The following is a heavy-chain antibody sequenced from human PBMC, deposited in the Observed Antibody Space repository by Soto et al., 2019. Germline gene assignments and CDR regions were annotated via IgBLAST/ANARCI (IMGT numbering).Heavy chain of an antibody. CDR1: GFTFSSYG. Sequence: QVQLVESGGGVVQPGRSLRLSCAASGFTFSSYGMHWVRQAPGKGLEWVAVIWYDGSNKYYADSVKGRFTISRDNSKNTLYLQMNSLRAEDTAVYYCARAPTAFQWLPTGWGQGTLVTVSS. D-gene: IGHD6-19*01. V-gene: IGHV3-33*01. CDR2: IWYDGSNK. J-gene: IGHJ4*02. CDR3: ARAPTAFQWLPTG.